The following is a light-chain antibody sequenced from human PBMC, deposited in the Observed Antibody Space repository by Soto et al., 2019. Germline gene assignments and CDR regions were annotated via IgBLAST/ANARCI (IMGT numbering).Light chain of an antibody. CDR2: KAA. CDR3: QHYISYSEA. Sequence: DLQMTQSPSTLSESVGDRVPITCRPSQAISSWLAWYQQKTGKAPKLLIYKAATLKSGVPSRFSGSGSGTEFTLTISSLQSDDFATYYCQHYISYSEAFGQGTKVDIK. V-gene: IGKV1-5*03. J-gene: IGKJ1*01. CDR1: QAISSW.